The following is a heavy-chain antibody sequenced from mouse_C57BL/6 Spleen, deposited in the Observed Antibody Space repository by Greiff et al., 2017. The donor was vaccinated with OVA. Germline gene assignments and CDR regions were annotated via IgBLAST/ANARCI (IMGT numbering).Heavy chain of an antibody. J-gene: IGHJ4*01. CDR2: IWRGGST. CDR1: GFSLTSYG. Sequence: VKLQESGPGLVQPSQSLSITCTVSGFSLTSYGVHWVRQSPGKGLEWLGVIWRGGSTDYNAAFMSRLSITKDNSKSQVFFKMNSLQADDTAIYYCAKRHYYGSSPDAMDYWGQGTSVTVSS. CDR3: AKRHYYGSSPDAMDY. V-gene: IGHV2-5*01. D-gene: IGHD1-1*01.